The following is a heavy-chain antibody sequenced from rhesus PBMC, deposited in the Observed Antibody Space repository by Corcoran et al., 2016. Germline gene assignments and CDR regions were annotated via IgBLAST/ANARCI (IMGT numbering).Heavy chain of an antibody. V-gene: IGHV4-165*01. D-gene: IGHD2-2*01. J-gene: IGHJ3*01. CDR1: GYSISSNY. CDR3: AREVGRGYFDF. CDR2: IDGVSGGT. Sequence: QVHLQESGPGLVKPSETLSLTCAVSGYSISSNYWSRFRQPLGTGLGWFGYIDGVSGGTYYDPSLKSRVTISTETSKDRFSLRLSSVTTADTAVYYCAREVGRGYFDFWGQGIEVTVSS.